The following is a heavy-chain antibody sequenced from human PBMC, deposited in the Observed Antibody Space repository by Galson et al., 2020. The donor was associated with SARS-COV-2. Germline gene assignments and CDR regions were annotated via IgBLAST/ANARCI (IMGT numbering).Heavy chain of an antibody. CDR1: GGSLSSRGHS. CDR3: AGGFCSGTSCYMDGAFDV. Sequence: SATLSLTCAVSGGSLSSRGHSWSWIRQPPGKGLEWIGYIYESGSSYYNPSLKSRVTLLVDRSRNQFSLELNSVTAADMAVYFCAGGFCSGTSCYMDGAFDVWGQGSLVTVSS. CDR2: IYESGSS. D-gene: IGHD2-2*02. J-gene: IGHJ3*01. V-gene: IGHV4-30-2*01.